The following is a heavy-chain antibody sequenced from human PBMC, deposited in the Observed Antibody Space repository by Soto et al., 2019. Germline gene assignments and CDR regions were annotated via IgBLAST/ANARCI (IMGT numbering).Heavy chain of an antibody. D-gene: IGHD6-6*01. V-gene: IGHV4-30-4*01. CDR1: GGSISSGDYY. Sequence: QVQLQESGPGLVKPSQTLSLTCTVSGGSISSGDYYWSWIRQPPGKGLEWIGYIYYSGSTYYNPSLXXXVTXSVDTSKNQFSLKLSSVTAADTAVYYCARGDFLAALHGMDVWGQGTTVTVSS. J-gene: IGHJ6*02. CDR2: IYYSGST. CDR3: ARGDFLAALHGMDV.